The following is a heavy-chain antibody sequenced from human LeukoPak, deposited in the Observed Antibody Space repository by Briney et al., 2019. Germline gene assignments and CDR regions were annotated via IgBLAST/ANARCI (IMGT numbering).Heavy chain of an antibody. CDR1: GGSFSGYY. CDR2: INHSGST. V-gene: IGHV4-34*01. Sequence: PSETLSLTCAVYGGSFSGYYWSWIRQPPGTGLEWIGEINHSGSTNYNPSLKSRVTISVDKSKNQFSLKLSSVTAADTAVYYCARSLYYYDSSGYFWGQGTLVTVSS. CDR3: ARSLYYYDSSGYF. J-gene: IGHJ4*02. D-gene: IGHD3-22*01.